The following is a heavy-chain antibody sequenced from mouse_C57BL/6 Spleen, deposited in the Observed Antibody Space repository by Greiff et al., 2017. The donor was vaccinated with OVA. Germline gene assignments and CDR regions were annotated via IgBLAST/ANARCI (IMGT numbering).Heavy chain of an antibody. V-gene: IGHV1-80*01. CDR2: IYPGDGDT. D-gene: IGHD1-1*01. Sequence: QVQLKESGAELVKPGASVKISCKASGYAFSSYWMNWVKQRPGKGLEWIGQIYPGDGDTNYNGKFKGKATLTADKSSSTAYMQLSSLTSEDSAVYFCARDGITTVVARDWYFDVWGTGTTVTVSS. J-gene: IGHJ1*03. CDR1: GYAFSSYW. CDR3: ARDGITTVVARDWYFDV.